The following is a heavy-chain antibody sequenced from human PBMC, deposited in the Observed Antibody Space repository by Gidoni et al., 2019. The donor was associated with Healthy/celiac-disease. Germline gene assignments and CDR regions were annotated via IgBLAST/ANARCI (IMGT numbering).Heavy chain of an antibody. CDR1: GGSFSGDY. V-gene: IGHV4-34*01. D-gene: IGHD5-12*01. J-gene: IGHJ4*02. Sequence: QVQLQQWGAGLLKPSETLSLTCAVYGGSFSGDYWSWIRQPPGKGLEWIGEINHSGSTTYNPSLKSRVTISVDTSKIQFSLKLSSVTAADTAVYYCASRRDGYKVDYWGQGTLVTVSS. CDR2: INHSGST. CDR3: ASRRDGYKVDY.